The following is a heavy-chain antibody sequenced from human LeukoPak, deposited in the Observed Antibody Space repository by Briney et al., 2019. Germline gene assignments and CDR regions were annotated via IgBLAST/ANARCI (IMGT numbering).Heavy chain of an antibody. CDR2: IRSKAYGGTT. CDR3: TRALDGGDY. Sequence: KTGGSLRLSCTASGFTFGDYAVTWFRQAPGKGLEWVGFIRSKAYGGTTERAASVKGRFTISRDDSKSIAYLQMNSLKTEDTAVYYCTRALDGGDYWGQGTLVTVSS. D-gene: IGHD2-15*01. V-gene: IGHV3-49*05. CDR1: GFTFGDYA. J-gene: IGHJ4*02.